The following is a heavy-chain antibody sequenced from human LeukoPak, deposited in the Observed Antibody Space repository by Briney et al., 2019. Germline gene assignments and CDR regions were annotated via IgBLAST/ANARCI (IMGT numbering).Heavy chain of an antibody. Sequence: GGSLRLSCAASGFTFGSYAMSWVRQAPGKGLEWVANIKQDGSEKYYVDSVKGRLTISRDNAKNSLYLQMNSLRAEDTAVYYCAIEDCSSTSCYSTFRGVNWFDPWGQGTLVTVSS. CDR1: GFTFGSYA. V-gene: IGHV3-7*01. J-gene: IGHJ5*02. CDR3: AIEDCSSTSCYSTFRGVNWFDP. CDR2: IKQDGSEK. D-gene: IGHD2-2*02.